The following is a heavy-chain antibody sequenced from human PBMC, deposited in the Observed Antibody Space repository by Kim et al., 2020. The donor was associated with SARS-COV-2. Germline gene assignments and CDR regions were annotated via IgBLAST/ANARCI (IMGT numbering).Heavy chain of an antibody. CDR3: AKDNSSGSVYYYYGMDV. V-gene: IGHV3-9*01. J-gene: IGHJ6*02. CDR1: GFTFDDYA. CDR2: ISWNSGSI. Sequence: GGSLRLSCAASGFTFDDYAMHWVRQAPGKGLEWVSGISWNSGSIGYADSVKGRFTISRDNAKNSLYLQMNSLRAEDTALYYCAKDNSSGSVYYYYGMDVWGQGTTVTVSS. D-gene: IGHD6-19*01.